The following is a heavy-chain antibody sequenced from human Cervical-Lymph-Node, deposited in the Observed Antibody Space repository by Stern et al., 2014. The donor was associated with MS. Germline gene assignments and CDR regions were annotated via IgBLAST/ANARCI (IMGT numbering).Heavy chain of an antibody. D-gene: IGHD1-26*01. V-gene: IGHV1-2*02. J-gene: IGHJ4*02. CDR3: ARDRGSYSDY. CDR1: GYTFTAYF. CDR2: ISTKTGSA. Sequence: QVQLVQSGGEGEKPGASVKVSCEASGYTFTAYFLHWVRQAPGQGLEWMGWISTKTGSATYAQKFQDRVTMTRDASINTGYMEVSSMRSDDSAVYCCARDRGSYSDYWGQGTLVAVSS.